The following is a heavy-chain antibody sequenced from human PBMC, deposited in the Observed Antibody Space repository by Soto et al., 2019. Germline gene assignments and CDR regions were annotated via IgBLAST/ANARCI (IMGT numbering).Heavy chain of an antibody. CDR2: MYNTGST. D-gene: IGHD6-13*01. V-gene: IGHV4-59*01. CDR1: GGSISGYY. J-gene: IGHJ4*02. Sequence: ETLSLTCTVSGGSISGYYWSWIRQPPGKGLEWIGYMYNTGSTVYNPSFKSRVTISVGTSKSQFSLRLNSVTAADTAVYYCARDRAQLVLDYRAQRTLVTGSS. CDR3: ARDRAQLVLDY.